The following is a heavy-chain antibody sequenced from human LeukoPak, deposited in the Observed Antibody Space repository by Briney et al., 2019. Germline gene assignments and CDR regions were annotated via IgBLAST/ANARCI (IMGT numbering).Heavy chain of an antibody. CDR1: GYTFTGYY. J-gene: IGHJ6*02. CDR3: ARNLAFGHYGMDV. Sequence: VASVKVSCKASGYTFTGYYMHWVRQAPGQGLEWMGWINPNSGGTNYAQKFQGRVTMTSDTSISTAYMELSRLRSDDTAVYYCARNLAFGHYGMDVWGQGTTVTVSS. D-gene: IGHD3-16*01. V-gene: IGHV1-2*02. CDR2: INPNSGGT.